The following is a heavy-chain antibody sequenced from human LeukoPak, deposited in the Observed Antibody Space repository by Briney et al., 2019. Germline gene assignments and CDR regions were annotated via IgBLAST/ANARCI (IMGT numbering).Heavy chain of an antibody. CDR2: INPNSGGT. V-gene: IGHV1-2*02. Sequence: ASVKVSCKASGYTFTGYYMHWVRQAPGQGLEWMGWINPNSGGTNYAQKFQGRVTMTRDTSISTAYMELSRLRSDDTAVYYCARVSLGIDGDYLYYYYMDVWGKGTTVTVSS. J-gene: IGHJ6*03. CDR3: ARVSLGIDGDYLYYYYMDV. D-gene: IGHD4-17*01. CDR1: GYTFTGYY.